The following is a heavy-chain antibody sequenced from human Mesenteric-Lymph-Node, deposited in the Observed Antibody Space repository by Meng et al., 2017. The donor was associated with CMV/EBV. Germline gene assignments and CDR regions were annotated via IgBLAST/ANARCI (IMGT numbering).Heavy chain of an antibody. CDR1: GGSISSGDYY. J-gene: IGHJ4*02. Sequence: VSGGSISSGDYYWSWIRQPPGKGLEWIGYIFYSGSPHYNPSLKSRVAISIDTSKNQFSLSLWSVTAADTAVYYCARDSTGYLFFDFWGQGALVTVSS. V-gene: IGHV4-30-4*08. D-gene: IGHD3-22*01. CDR3: ARDSTGYLFFDF. CDR2: IFYSGSP.